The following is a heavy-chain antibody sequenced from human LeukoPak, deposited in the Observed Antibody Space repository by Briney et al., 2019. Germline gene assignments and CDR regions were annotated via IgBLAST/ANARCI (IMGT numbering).Heavy chain of an antibody. CDR2: ISYDGSNK. D-gene: IGHD6-19*01. CDR1: GFTFSSYG. J-gene: IGHJ4*02. V-gene: IGHV3-30*18. Sequence: GRSLRLSCAASGFTFSSYGMHWVRQAPGKGLEWVAVISYDGSNKYYADSVKGRFTISRDNSKNTLYLQMNSLRAEDTAVYYCAKTYSIAVAGFDYWGQGTLVTVSS. CDR3: AKTYSIAVAGFDY.